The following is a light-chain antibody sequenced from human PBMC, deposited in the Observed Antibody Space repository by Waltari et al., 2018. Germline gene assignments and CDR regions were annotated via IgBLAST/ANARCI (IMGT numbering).Light chain of an antibody. Sequence: EVVLTQSPATLSVSPGERATLSCRPSQSVSINLSWYQQKPGQAPRLLMYSVSIRAAGIPARFSGSGSGTEFTLTISSLQSEDIAVYYCQQHNDWPRTFGQGTKVEI. J-gene: IGKJ1*01. CDR2: SVS. CDR3: QQHNDWPRT. V-gene: IGKV3-15*01. CDR1: QSVSIN.